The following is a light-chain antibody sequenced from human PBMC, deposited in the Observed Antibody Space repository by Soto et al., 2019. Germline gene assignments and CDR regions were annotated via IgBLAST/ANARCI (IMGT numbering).Light chain of an antibody. J-gene: IGKJ4*01. CDR3: QQYHSSPLT. Sequence: EIVMTQSKASLAVSLGERATIHFNSIQSLLYNSKNKNFLAWYQQKPGHPPKLLFYWASTRESGVPDRFSGSGSGTDFTLTISSLQAEDVAVYYCQQYHSSPLTFGGGTKVDIK. CDR1: QSLLYNSKNKNF. V-gene: IGKV4-1*01. CDR2: WAS.